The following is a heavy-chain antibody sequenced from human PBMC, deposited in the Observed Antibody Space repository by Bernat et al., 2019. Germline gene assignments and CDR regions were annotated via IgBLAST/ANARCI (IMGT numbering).Heavy chain of an antibody. CDR1: GFTFSSYW. CDR2: IKQDGSEK. D-gene: IGHD3-9*01. J-gene: IGHJ4*02. Sequence: VQLVESGGGLVKPGGSLRLSCAASGFTFSSYWMSWVRQAPGKGLEWVANIKQDGSEKYYVDSVKGRFTISRDNAKNSLYLQMNSLRAEDTAVYYCARESIAVYDILTGYYYFDYWGQGTLVTVSS. CDR3: ARESIAVYDILTGYYYFDY. V-gene: IGHV3-7*03.